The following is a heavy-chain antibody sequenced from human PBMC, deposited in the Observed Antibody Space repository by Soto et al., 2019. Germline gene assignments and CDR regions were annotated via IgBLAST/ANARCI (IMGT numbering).Heavy chain of an antibody. V-gene: IGHV1-18*04. CDR2: ISTERDLT. Sequence: QVRLVQSEGEVKKPGASVKVSCRASGYTFTNYDISWVRQVTGQGLEWMGWISTERDLTKYAQKFQGRVTMTTDTFTNTAYMELKSLRFDDAAVYYCARDPTANRASVYFDLWGRGTLVNVSS. CDR3: ARDPTANRASVYFDL. J-gene: IGHJ2*01. D-gene: IGHD1-1*01. CDR1: GYTFTNYD.